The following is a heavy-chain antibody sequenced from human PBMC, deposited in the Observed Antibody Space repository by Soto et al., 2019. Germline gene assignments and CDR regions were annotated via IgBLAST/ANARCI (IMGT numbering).Heavy chain of an antibody. V-gene: IGHV4-39*01. Sequence: PSETLSLTCTVSGGSISSSSYYWGWIRQPPGKGLEWIGSIYYSGSTYYNPSLKSRVTISADTSKNQFSLKLSSVTAADTAVYYCARHPSSSSVKVDYWGQGTLVTVSS. CDR1: GGSISSSSYY. J-gene: IGHJ4*02. CDR2: IYYSGST. CDR3: ARHPSSSSVKVDY. D-gene: IGHD6-6*01.